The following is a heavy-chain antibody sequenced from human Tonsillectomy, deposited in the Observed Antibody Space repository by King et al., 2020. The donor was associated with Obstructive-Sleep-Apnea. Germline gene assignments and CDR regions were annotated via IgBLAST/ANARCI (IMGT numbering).Heavy chain of an antibody. V-gene: IGHV3-30-3*01. D-gene: IGHD4-17*01. CDR2: ISYDGSNK. Sequence: VQLVESGGGVVQPGRSLRLSCAASGFTFSSNAMHWVRQAPGKGLEWVAVISYDGSNKYYADSVKGRFTISRDNSKNTLYRQMNSLRAEDTAVYYCARNNYGDYYFDYWGQGTLVTVSS. J-gene: IGHJ4*02. CDR3: ARNNYGDYYFDY. CDR1: GFTFSSNA.